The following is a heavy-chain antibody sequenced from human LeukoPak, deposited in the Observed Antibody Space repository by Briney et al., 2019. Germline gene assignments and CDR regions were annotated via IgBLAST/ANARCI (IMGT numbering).Heavy chain of an antibody. D-gene: IGHD4-17*01. CDR3: ARGSLKTTVVTFVDY. V-gene: IGHV4-59*08. CDR2: IYYSGST. J-gene: IGHJ4*02. CDR1: GGSISSYY. Sequence: SETLSLTCTVSGGSISSYYWSRIRQPPGKGLEWIGYIYYSGSTNYNPSLKSRVTISVDTSKNQFSLKLSSVTAADTAVYYCARGSLKTTVVTFVDYWGQGTLVTVSS.